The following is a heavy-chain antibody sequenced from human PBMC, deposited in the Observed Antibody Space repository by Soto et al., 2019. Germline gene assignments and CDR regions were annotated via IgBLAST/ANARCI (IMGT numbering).Heavy chain of an antibody. D-gene: IGHD6-6*01. CDR2: IYYSGST. V-gene: IGHV4-61*01. J-gene: IGHJ4*02. CDR3: ARVTGSSSYYFDY. Sequence: SGTLSLTCPVSCCSVSSGSFYWSWVRQPPGKGLEWIGYIYYSGSTNYNPSLKSRVTISVDTSKNQFSLKLSSVTAADTAVYYCARVTGSSSYYFDYWGQGTLVTVSS. CDR1: CCSVSSGSFY.